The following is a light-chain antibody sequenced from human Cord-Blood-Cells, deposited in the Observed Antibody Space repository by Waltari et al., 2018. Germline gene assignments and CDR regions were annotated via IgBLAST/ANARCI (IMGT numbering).Light chain of an antibody. CDR3: MQALQTPYT. CDR2: LGS. CDR1: QSLLRSNEYNY. J-gene: IGKJ2*01. Sequence: VMTPSPLTLPVTPGGPASISCRSSQSLLRSNEYNYLAWYQQKPGQSPQLLIYLGSNRASGVPDRFSGSGSGTDFTLKISRVEAEDVAVYYCMQALQTPYTFGQGTKLEIK. V-gene: IGKV2-28*01.